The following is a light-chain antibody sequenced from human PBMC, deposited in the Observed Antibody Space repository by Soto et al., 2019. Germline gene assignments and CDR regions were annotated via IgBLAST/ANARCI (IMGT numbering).Light chain of an antibody. Sequence: EIVLTQSPATLSSSPGERSTLSGMASQTVGSRLAWYQHKPGQAPRLLIYDSSTRATGIPARFSGSGSGTDFTLTISSLEPDDFAVYYCHQRRSWPRTFGQGTKVDIK. V-gene: IGKV3-11*01. CDR2: DSS. CDR1: QTVGSR. CDR3: HQRRSWPRT. J-gene: IGKJ1*01.